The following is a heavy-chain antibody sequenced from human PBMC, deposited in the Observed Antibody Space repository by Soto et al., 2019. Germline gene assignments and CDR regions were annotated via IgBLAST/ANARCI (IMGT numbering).Heavy chain of an antibody. Sequence: GWSLRLSCAASGFTFSSYEMNWVRQAPGKGLEWVSYISSSGSTIYYADSVKGRFTISRDNAKNSLYLQMNSLRAEDTAVYYCARAMAVEQLAPFDYWGQGTLVTVSS. CDR3: ARAMAVEQLAPFDY. D-gene: IGHD6-6*01. CDR2: ISSSGSTI. J-gene: IGHJ4*02. V-gene: IGHV3-48*03. CDR1: GFTFSSYE.